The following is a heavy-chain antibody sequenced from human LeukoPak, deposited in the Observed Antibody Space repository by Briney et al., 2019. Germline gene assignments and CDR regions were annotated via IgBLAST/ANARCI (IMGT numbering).Heavy chain of an antibody. CDR3: ARAQVGSGWYNGDY. V-gene: IGHV3-33*01. CDR1: GFTFSSYA. Sequence: GRSLRLSCAASGFTFSSYAMHWVRQAPGKGLEWVAVIWYDGSNKYYADSVKGRFTISRDNSKNTLYLQMNSLRAEDTAVYYCARAQVGSGWYNGDYWGQGTLVTVSS. D-gene: IGHD6-19*01. J-gene: IGHJ4*02. CDR2: IWYDGSNK.